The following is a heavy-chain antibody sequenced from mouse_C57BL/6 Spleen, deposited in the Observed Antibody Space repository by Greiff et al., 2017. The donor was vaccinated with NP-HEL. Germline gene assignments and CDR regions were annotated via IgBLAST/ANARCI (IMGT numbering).Heavy chain of an antibody. CDR2: ISDGGSYT. CDR1: GFTFSSYA. D-gene: IGHD2-3*01. V-gene: IGHV5-4*01. CDR3: ARDRLYDGYDYFDY. J-gene: IGHJ2*01. Sequence: EVQGVESGGGLVKPGGSLKLSCAASGFTFSSYAMSWVRQTPEKRLEWVATISDGGSYTYYPDNVKGRFTISRDNAKNNLYLQMSHLKSEDTAMYYCARDRLYDGYDYFDYWGQGTTLTVSS.